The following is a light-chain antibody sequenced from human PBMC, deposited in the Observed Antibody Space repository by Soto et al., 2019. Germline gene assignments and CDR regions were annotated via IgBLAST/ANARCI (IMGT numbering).Light chain of an antibody. V-gene: IGKV1-27*01. Sequence: DIQMTQSPSSLSASVGDRVTITCRASQGIGNYLAWYQQRPGKVPKPLIYGASTLHSGVPSRFSGSGSGTDFSLTISGLQPEDVATYYCQRYGTVTPVTFGPGTKVDLK. J-gene: IGKJ3*01. CDR3: QRYGTVTPVT. CDR1: QGIGNY. CDR2: GAS.